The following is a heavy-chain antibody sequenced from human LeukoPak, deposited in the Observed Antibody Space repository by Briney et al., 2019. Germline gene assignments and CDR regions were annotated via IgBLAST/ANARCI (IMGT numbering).Heavy chain of an antibody. D-gene: IGHD3-10*01. J-gene: IGHJ4*02. V-gene: IGHV2-70*11. CDR3: ARTNYYGSGSPLFDY. CDR2: IDWDDDK. CDR1: GGSISSGGSY. Sequence: TLSLTCTVSGGSISSGGSYWSWIRQPPGKALEWLARIDWDDDKYYSTSLKTRLTISKDTSKNQVVLTMTNMDPVDTATYYCARTNYYGSGSPLFDYWGQGTLVTVSS.